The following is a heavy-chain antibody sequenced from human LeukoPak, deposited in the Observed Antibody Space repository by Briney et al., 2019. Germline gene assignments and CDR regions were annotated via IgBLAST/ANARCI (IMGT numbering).Heavy chain of an antibody. J-gene: IGHJ4*02. CDR3: ARGSCSSTSCYIFDY. Sequence: SETLSLTCAVYGGSFSGYYWSWIRQPPGKGLEWIGEINHSGSTNYNPSLKSRVTISVDTSKNQFSLKLSSATAADTAVYYCARGSCSSTSCYIFDYWAREPWSPSPQ. CDR1: GGSFSGYY. CDR2: INHSGST. D-gene: IGHD2-2*02. V-gene: IGHV4-34*01.